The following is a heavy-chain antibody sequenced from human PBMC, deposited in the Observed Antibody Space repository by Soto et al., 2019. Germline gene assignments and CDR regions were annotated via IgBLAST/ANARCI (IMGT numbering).Heavy chain of an antibody. CDR2: ISSGGSTI. V-gene: IGHV3-48*03. J-gene: IGHJ4*02. Sequence: EVQLVESGGGLVQPGGSLRLSCAASGFTFSSYDMNWVRQAPGKGLEWVSYISSGGSTIYYADSVRGRFTISRDNAKNSLYLQMNSLRAEDTAVYYCARDDSGYPSYFHYWGQGTLVTVSS. D-gene: IGHD3-16*02. CDR1: GFTFSSYD. CDR3: ARDDSGYPSYFHY.